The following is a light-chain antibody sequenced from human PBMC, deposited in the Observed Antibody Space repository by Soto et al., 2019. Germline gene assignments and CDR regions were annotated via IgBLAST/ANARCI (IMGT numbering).Light chain of an antibody. J-gene: IGKJ4*01. CDR1: LPIDST. Sequence: VMTQSPATLSVSRGERVTLSCRANLPIDSTLAWYQQKPGQAPRLLIYGTSTRATGIPARFSGSGSGTEFTLTISSLQSEDFAVYYCQLYNNWLGTFGGGTKVEIK. CDR3: QLYNNWLGT. CDR2: GTS. V-gene: IGKV3-15*01.